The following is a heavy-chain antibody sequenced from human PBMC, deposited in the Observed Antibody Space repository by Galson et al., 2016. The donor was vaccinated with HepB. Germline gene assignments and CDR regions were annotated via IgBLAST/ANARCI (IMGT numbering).Heavy chain of an antibody. J-gene: IGHJ4*02. CDR2: IYSSESR. V-gene: IGHV3-53*04. D-gene: IGHD2-2*01. Sequence: SLRLSCAASGFTFSSSFMSWVRQAPGKGLEWVSVIYSSESRYYTDSAKGRFTISRHNSNNTLYLQMNSLRPEDTAVYYCARTSDLDFWGQGTLVTISS. CDR1: GFTFSSSF. CDR3: ARTSDLDF.